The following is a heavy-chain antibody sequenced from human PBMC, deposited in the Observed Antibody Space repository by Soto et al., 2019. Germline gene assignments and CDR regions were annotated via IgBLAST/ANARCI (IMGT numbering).Heavy chain of an antibody. CDR1: GFTFRNYG. CDR3: ARDPPGEGSGMDV. V-gene: IGHV3-33*01. D-gene: IGHD3-16*01. J-gene: IGHJ6*01. CDR2: IWNDGSRT. Sequence: QVQLVESGGGVVQPGRSLRLSCAASGFTFRNYGMHWVRQAPGKGLEWVAVIWNDGSRTYYVNSEKARFSISRDNSKNTLYLQVDSLRAEETAVYFCARDPPGEGSGMDVGGQGTKVTVSS.